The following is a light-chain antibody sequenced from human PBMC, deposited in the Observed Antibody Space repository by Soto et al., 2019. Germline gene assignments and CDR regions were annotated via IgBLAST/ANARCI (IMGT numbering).Light chain of an antibody. CDR2: DVS. V-gene: IGLV2-14*01. J-gene: IGLJ2*01. CDR3: SSYTSSSTVV. Sequence: QSALTQPASVSGSPGQSITISCTGTSSDVGGYNYVSWYQQHPGKAPKLMIYDVSNRPSGVSNRFSGSKPGNTASLTSSGLQAEDEADYYCSSYTSSSTVVFGGGTKLTV. CDR1: SSDVGGYNY.